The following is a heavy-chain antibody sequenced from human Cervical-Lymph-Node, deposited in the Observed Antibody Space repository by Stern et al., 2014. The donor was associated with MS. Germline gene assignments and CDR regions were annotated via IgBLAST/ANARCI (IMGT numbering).Heavy chain of an antibody. V-gene: IGHV3-7*01. J-gene: IGHJ4*02. CDR2: IQQDVRVK. CDR1: VFTFSSHW. CDR3: ATTGTTWCFDY. D-gene: IGHD1-1*01. Sequence: QLVESGGCLVQPGGSLCLSCVASVFTFSSHWISWVRQAPWNGLEWVAIIQQDVRVKYYVYSVKGRFTISRTLSKHTLYLRMHSLRAEDTAVYYCATTGTTWCFDYWGQGTLVTVSS.